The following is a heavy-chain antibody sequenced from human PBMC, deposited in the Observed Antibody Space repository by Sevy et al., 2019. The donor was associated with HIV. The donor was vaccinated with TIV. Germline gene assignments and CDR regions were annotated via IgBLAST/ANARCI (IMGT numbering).Heavy chain of an antibody. D-gene: IGHD3-22*01. Sequence: ASVKVSCKVSGYTLTELSMHWVRQAPGKGLEWMGGFDPEDGETIYAQKFQGRVTMTEDTSTDTAYMELSSLRSEDTAVYYCATDAMTIRGSCYYYCFDYWGQGTLVTVSS. V-gene: IGHV1-24*01. CDR2: FDPEDGET. J-gene: IGHJ4*02. CDR3: ATDAMTIRGSCYYYCFDY. CDR1: GYTLTELS.